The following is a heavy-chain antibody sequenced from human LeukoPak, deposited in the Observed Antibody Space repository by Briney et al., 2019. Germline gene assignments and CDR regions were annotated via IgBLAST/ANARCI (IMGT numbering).Heavy chain of an antibody. CDR2: ISSSSSYI. Sequence: GGSLRLSCAASGFTFSSYSMNWVRQAPGKGLEWVSSISSSSSYIYCADSVKGRFTISRDNAKNSLYLQMNSLRAEDTAVYYCARRQTAIPYGMDVWGQGTTVTVSS. CDR1: GFTFSSYS. CDR3: ARRQTAIPYGMDV. J-gene: IGHJ6*02. V-gene: IGHV3-21*01. D-gene: IGHD5-18*01.